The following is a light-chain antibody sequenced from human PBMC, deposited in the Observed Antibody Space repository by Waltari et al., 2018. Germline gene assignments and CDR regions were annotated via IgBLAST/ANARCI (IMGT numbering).Light chain of an antibody. CDR1: SSHIGGSHH. V-gene: IGLV2-14*03. Sequence: QSALAQPASVSGFPGQSISIPCTGTSSHIGGSHHLSWYQQHPGNAPKLFLFDVTYRPSGISNRFSGSKSGNTASLTIYGLQAEDEAYYYCSSYTSNISWVFGGGTKLTVL. J-gene: IGLJ3*02. CDR2: DVT. CDR3: SSYTSNISWV.